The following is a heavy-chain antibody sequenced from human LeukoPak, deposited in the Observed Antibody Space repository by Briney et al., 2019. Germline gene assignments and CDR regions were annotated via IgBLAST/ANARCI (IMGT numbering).Heavy chain of an antibody. CDR1: GGSISSGSHY. Sequence: SETLSLTCTVSGGSISSGSHYWGWIRQPPGKGLEWIGAIHYSGSTYYNPSLKSRITISVDTSKNQFPLKLSSVTAADTAVYYCARGYSGSYYYYYYYMDVWGKGTTVTVSS. CDR3: ARGYSGSYYYYYYYMDV. V-gene: IGHV4-39*06. D-gene: IGHD1-26*01. J-gene: IGHJ6*03. CDR2: IHYSGST.